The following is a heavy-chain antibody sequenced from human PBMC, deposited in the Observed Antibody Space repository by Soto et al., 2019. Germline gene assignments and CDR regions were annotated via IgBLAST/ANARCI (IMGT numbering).Heavy chain of an antibody. CDR3: ARRYGSAFDI. J-gene: IGHJ3*02. CDR2: IYYSGST. Sequence: QVQLQESGAGLVKPSETLSLTCTGSGGSISSYYWSWIRQPPGKGLEWIGYIYYSGSTNYNPSLKSRVTLSVDTSKNQFSLKLSSVTAADTAVYYCARRYGSAFDIWGQGTMVTVSS. V-gene: IGHV4-59*01. D-gene: IGHD3-10*01. CDR1: GGSISSYY.